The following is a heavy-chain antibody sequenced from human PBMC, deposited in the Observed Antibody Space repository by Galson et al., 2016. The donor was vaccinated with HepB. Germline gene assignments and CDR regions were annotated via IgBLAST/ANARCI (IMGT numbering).Heavy chain of an antibody. CDR1: GFIFSDST. D-gene: IGHD2-2*01. Sequence: SLRLSCAASGFIFSDSTMHWVRQASGRGLEWVGRIRSKVHNYATSYAASVKGRFTISRDDSKNTTYLQMNSLNTADTAVYYCTRHPLYCSGTSCYEVYYYGMDVWGQGTTVTVSS. V-gene: IGHV3-73*01. CDR3: TRHPLYCSGTSCYEVYYYGMDV. CDR2: IRSKVHNYAT. J-gene: IGHJ6*02.